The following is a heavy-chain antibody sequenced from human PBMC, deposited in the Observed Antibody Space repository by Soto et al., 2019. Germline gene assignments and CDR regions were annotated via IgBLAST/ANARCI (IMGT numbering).Heavy chain of an antibody. Sequence: ESGPTLVNPTQTLTLTCTFSGFSLSTSGMCVSWIRQPPGKALEWLALIDWDDDKYYSTSLKTRLTISKDTSKNQVVLTMTNMDPVDTATYYCARMTTVTPPFYYYYGMDVWGQGTTVTVSS. CDR1: GFSLSTSGMC. CDR3: ARMTTVTPPFYYYYGMDV. V-gene: IGHV2-70*01. J-gene: IGHJ6*02. D-gene: IGHD4-4*01. CDR2: IDWDDDK.